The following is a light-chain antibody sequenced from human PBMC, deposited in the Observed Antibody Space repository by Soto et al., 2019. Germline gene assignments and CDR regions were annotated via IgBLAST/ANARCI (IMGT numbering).Light chain of an antibody. CDR3: AAWDDSLSGPV. V-gene: IGLV1-47*01. CDR1: SSNLGNNY. CDR2: RNS. Sequence: QSVLTQPPSVSGTPGQRITISCSGSSSNLGNNYVYWYQQLPETAPKLLIYRNSQRPSGVPDRFSESKSGTSASLAISGLRSEDEADYHCAAWDDSLSGPVFGGGTKLTVL. J-gene: IGLJ2*01.